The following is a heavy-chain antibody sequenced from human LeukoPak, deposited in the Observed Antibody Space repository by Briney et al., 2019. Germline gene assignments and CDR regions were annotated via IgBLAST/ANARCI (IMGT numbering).Heavy chain of an antibody. CDR2: ISGTGGST. Sequence: GGSLRLSCAASGFTFSSSAMSWVRQAPGKGLEWVSAISGTGGSTYYAGSVKGRFTISRDNSKNTLYLQMNSLRAEDAAVYYCAKKSLRGYTYGRDDDHWGQGTLVTVSS. V-gene: IGHV3-23*01. J-gene: IGHJ5*02. D-gene: IGHD5-18*01. CDR1: GFTFSSSA. CDR3: AKKSLRGYTYGRDDDH.